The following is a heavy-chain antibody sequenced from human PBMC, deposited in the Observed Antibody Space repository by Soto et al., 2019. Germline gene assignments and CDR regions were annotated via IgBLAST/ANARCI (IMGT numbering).Heavy chain of an antibody. CDR2: IYWDDEK. CDR3: AHRLSASSDDPFEI. V-gene: IGHV2-5*02. Sequence: QITLKESGPTLVKPTKTLTLTCTFSGFSLTTSGVGVGWIRQPPGKALEWLALIYWDDEKRYSPSLQSMLTTTKYTSKNQVYHTVTNMNPANTGTYYFAHRLSASSDDPFEIWGQGTMFYVSS. J-gene: IGHJ3*02. CDR1: GFSLTTSGVG. D-gene: IGHD6-6*01.